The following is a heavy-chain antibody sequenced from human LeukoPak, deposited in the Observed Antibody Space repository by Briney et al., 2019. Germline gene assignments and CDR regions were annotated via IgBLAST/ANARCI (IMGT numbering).Heavy chain of an antibody. D-gene: IGHD3-22*01. CDR3: YYYDSSGPDY. J-gene: IGHJ4*02. V-gene: IGHV4-38-2*02. CDR2: IYHSGST. Sequence: PSETLSLTCTVSGYSISSGYCWGWIRPPPGKGLEWIGSIYHSGSTCYNPSLKSRVTISVDTSKNQFSLKLSSVTAADTAVYYCYYYDSSGPDYWGQGTLVTVSS. CDR1: GYSISSGYC.